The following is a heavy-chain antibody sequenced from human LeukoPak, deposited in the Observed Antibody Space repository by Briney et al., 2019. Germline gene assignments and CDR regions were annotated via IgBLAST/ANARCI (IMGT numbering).Heavy chain of an antibody. V-gene: IGHV3-48*03. Sequence: QAGGSLRLSCAASGFTFSSYEMNWVRQAPGKGLEWVSYISSSGSTIYYADSVKGRFTISRDNAKNTLYLQMNSLRAEDTAVYYCARAPSSSWYKFGGSYFDYWGQGTLVTVSS. J-gene: IGHJ4*02. CDR3: ARAPSSSWYKFGGSYFDY. CDR2: ISSSGSTI. D-gene: IGHD6-13*01. CDR1: GFTFSSYE.